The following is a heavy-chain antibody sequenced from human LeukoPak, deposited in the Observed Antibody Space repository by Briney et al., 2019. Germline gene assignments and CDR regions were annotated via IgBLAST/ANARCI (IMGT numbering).Heavy chain of an antibody. CDR3: ARWAVVPAARNWFDP. Sequence: PSETLSLTCAVYGGSFSGYYWSWIRQPPGKGLEWIGEINHNGSTNYNPSLKSRVTISVDTSKNQFSLKLSSVTAADTAVYYCARWAVVPAARNWFDPWGQGTLVTVSS. D-gene: IGHD2-2*01. CDR2: INHNGST. J-gene: IGHJ5*02. V-gene: IGHV4-34*01. CDR1: GGSFSGYY.